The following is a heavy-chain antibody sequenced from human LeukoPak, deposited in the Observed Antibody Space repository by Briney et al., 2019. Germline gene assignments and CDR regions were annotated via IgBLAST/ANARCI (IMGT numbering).Heavy chain of an antibody. CDR1: GLIFSNYG. V-gene: IGHV3-30*02. Sequence: GGSLRLSCAASGLIFSNYGIQWVRQAPGKGLEWVAFIRYDAGDKYYADSVKDRFTISRDNSKNNVYLQMNSLRVEDTAVYYCAKDSWEVGATSEIDYWGEGTLVTVSS. J-gene: IGHJ4*02. CDR3: AKDSWEVGATSEIDY. D-gene: IGHD1-26*01. CDR2: IRYDAGDK.